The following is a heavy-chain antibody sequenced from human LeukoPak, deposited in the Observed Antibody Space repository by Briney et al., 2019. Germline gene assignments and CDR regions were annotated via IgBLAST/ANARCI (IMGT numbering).Heavy chain of an antibody. J-gene: IGHJ4*02. CDR1: GASISSYY. V-gene: IGHV4-59*12. Sequence: SETLSLTCTVSGASISSYYWTWIRQPPGKGLEWIGYIHYSGDTKCNPSLKSRATISVDTSKNQFSLNLTSVTAADTAVYYCARDMGKLAGTYFDSWGQGTLVTVSS. D-gene: IGHD6-13*01. CDR3: ARDMGKLAGTYFDS. CDR2: IHYSGDT.